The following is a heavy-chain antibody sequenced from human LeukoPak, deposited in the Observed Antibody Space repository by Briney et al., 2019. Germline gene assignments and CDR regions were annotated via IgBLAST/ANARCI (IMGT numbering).Heavy chain of an antibody. V-gene: IGHV3-74*01. CDR1: GFTFSSYW. Sequence: PGRCLRLSCAAFGFTFSSYWMHWVRQAPGKGLVWVSRINTDGSSTNYADSVKGRFTISRKNTLYLQMNSLRAEDTAVYYCARDDCSSSSCLTYWGQGTLVTVSS. J-gene: IGHJ4*02. CDR2: INTDGSST. CDR3: ARDDCSSSSCLTY. D-gene: IGHD2-15*01.